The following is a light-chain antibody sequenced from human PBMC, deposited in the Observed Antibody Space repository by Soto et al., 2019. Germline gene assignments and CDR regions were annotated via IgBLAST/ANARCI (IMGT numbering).Light chain of an antibody. Sequence: DIQITQTPSSLSASVVDRVTITCRASQGISSYLNWYQQKPGKAPKLLIYAASSLQSGVPSRFSGSGSGTDFTLTISSLQPEDFATYYCQQSYSTPITFGQGTRLEI. J-gene: IGKJ5*01. CDR2: AAS. V-gene: IGKV1-39*01. CDR1: QGISSY. CDR3: QQSYSTPIT.